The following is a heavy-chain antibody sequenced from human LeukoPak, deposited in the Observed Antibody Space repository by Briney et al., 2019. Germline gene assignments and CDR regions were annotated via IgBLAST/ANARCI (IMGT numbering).Heavy chain of an antibody. V-gene: IGHV3-33*01. D-gene: IGHD1-26*01. J-gene: IGHJ6*02. CDR1: GFTFSSYG. Sequence: GGSLRLSCAASGFTFSSYGMHWARQAPGKGLEWVAVIWYDGSNKYYADSVKGRFTISRDNSKNTLYLQMNSLRAEDTAVYYCARDGQLVGALSYYYYGMDVWGQGTTVTVSS. CDR2: IWYDGSNK. CDR3: ARDGQLVGALSYYYYGMDV.